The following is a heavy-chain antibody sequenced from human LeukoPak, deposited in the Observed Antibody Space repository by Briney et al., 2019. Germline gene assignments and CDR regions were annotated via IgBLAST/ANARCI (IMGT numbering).Heavy chain of an antibody. Sequence: GGSLRLSCEASGFTVSSTHMVWVRQAPGKGLEWVSVTYTGGNSYYAGSVQGRFIISRDISKDTLYLQMNNLRAEDSALYYCARGGRGSAAVVAPRSFDIWGQGTMVTVSS. CDR2: TYTGGNS. CDR3: ARGGRGSAAVVAPRSFDI. CDR1: GFTVSSTH. V-gene: IGHV3-53*01. D-gene: IGHD3-22*01. J-gene: IGHJ3*02.